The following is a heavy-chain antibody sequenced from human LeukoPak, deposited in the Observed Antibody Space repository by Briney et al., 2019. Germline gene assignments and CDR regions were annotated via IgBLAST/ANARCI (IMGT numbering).Heavy chain of an antibody. J-gene: IGHJ4*02. CDR3: ASSIFGDLGFDY. CDR1: GGSISSGSYY. D-gene: IGHD3-3*01. V-gene: IGHV4-61*02. CDR2: IYTSGST. Sequence: PSQTLSLTCTVSGGSISSGSYYWSWIRQPAGKGLEWIGRIYTSGSTNYNPSLKSRVTISVDTSKNQFSLKLSSVTAADTAVYYCASSIFGDLGFDYWGQGTLVTVSS.